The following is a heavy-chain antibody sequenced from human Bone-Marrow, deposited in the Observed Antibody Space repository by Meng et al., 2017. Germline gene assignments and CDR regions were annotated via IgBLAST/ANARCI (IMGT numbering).Heavy chain of an antibody. CDR2: ISYDGSNK. J-gene: IGHJ6*02. CDR3: ARSLCTGYCSGGNCYSSCYYYYGMDV. V-gene: IGHV3-30*04. D-gene: IGHD2-15*01. CDR1: GFTFSSYA. Sequence: GESLKISCAASGFTFSSYAMHWVRQAPGKGLEWVAVISYDGSNKYYADSVKGRFTISRDNSKNTLYLQMNSLRAEDTAVYYCARSLCTGYCSGGNCYSSCYYYYGMDVWGQGTTVTVSS.